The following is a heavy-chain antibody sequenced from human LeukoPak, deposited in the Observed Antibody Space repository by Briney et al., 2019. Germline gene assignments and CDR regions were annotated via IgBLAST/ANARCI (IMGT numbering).Heavy chain of an antibody. J-gene: IGHJ6*03. CDR3: AREPQQFLEWLFDASPDYYYYMDV. CDR2: ISGSGDNT. Sequence: GGSLRLSCAASGFTFSTYAMSWVRQAPGKGLEWVSGISGSGDNTNYADSVKGRFTISRDNSKNTLSLQMNSLRVEDTAVYYCAREPQQFLEWLFDASPDYYYYMDVWGKGTTVTVSS. CDR1: GFTFSTYA. D-gene: IGHD3-3*01. V-gene: IGHV3-23*01.